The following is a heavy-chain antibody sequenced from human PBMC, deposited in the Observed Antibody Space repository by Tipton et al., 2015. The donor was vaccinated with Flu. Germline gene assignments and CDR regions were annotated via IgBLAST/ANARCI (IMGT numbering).Heavy chain of an antibody. J-gene: IGHJ4*02. CDR3: ARDTSSGRGHY. CDR1: GGSISSGSYY. V-gene: IGHV4-61*02. Sequence: TLSLTCTVSGGSISSGSYYWSWIRQPAGKGLEWIGRIYTSGSTNYNPPLKSRVTISVDTSKNQFSLKLSSVTAADTAVYYCARDTSSGRGHYWGQGTLVTVSS. D-gene: IGHD6-19*01. CDR2: IYTSGST.